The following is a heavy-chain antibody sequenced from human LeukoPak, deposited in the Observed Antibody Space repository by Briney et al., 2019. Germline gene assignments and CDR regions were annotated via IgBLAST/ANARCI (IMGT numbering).Heavy chain of an antibody. J-gene: IGHJ4*02. V-gene: IGHV4-59*12. Sequence: SETLSLTCSVSDGSINSCYWNWIRRPPVKGLEWIGYIYYNGSTYYNPSLKSRVTISVDTSKNQFSLKLSSVTAADTAVYYCARGSLRMGDGYWGQGTLVTVSS. CDR3: ARGSLRMGDGY. CDR1: DGSINSCY. CDR2: IYYNGST. D-gene: IGHD1-26*01.